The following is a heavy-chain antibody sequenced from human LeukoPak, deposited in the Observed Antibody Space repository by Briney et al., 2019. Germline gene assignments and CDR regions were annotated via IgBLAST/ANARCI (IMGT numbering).Heavy chain of an antibody. Sequence: PGGSLRLSCAASGFTVSSNYMSWVRQAPGKGLEWVSVIYSGGSTYYADSVKGRFTTSRDNSKNTLYLQMNSQRVEDTAVYYCARLGGWLQFFDYWGQGTLVTVSS. CDR2: IYSGGST. V-gene: IGHV3-66*02. CDR1: GFTVSSNY. CDR3: ARLGGWLQFFDY. D-gene: IGHD5-24*01. J-gene: IGHJ4*02.